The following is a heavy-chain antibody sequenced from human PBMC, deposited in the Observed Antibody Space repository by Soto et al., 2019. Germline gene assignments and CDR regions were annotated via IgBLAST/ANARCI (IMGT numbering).Heavy chain of an antibody. D-gene: IGHD2-2*01. CDR2: ISDSGGST. CDR1: GFTFSSYA. J-gene: IGHJ4*02. V-gene: IGHV3-23*01. CDR3: AKDLTSTSRTPEL. Sequence: EVRLLESGGGLAQPGGSLRLSCGASGFTFSSYAMSWVRQAPGKGLEWVSAISDSGGSTYYADSMKGRFTISRDNSKNTLYLQMNSLRAEDTAIYYCAKDLTSTSRTPELWGQGTLVTVSS.